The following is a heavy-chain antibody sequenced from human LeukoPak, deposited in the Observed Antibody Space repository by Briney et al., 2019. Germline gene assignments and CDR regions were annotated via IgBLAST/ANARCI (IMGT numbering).Heavy chain of an antibody. CDR3: ARAPTLDIVVVPAAADTDRHEYYFDY. CDR2: INHSGST. CDR1: GGSFSGYY. D-gene: IGHD2-2*01. V-gene: IGHV4-34*01. J-gene: IGHJ4*02. Sequence: PSETLSLTCAVYGGSFSGYYWSWIRQPPGKGLEWIGEINHSGSTNYNPSLKSRVTISVDTSKNQFSLKLSSVTAADPAVYYCARAPTLDIVVVPAAADTDRHEYYFDYWGQGTLVTVSS.